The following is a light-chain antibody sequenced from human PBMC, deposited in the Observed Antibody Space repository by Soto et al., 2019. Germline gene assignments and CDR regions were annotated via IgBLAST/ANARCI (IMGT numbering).Light chain of an antibody. J-gene: IGKJ1*01. CDR1: QSVSSY. Sequence: EILITQSPATLSVSPGERATLSCRASQSVSSYLAWYQQKPGQAPRLLIYATSSRATGIPDRFSGSGSGTDFTLTISRLDPEDFAVYYCQQYGGSRWTFGQGTKV. V-gene: IGKV3-20*01. CDR2: ATS. CDR3: QQYGGSRWT.